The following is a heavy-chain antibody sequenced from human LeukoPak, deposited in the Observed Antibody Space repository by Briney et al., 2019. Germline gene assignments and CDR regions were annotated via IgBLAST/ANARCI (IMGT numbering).Heavy chain of an antibody. CDR1: GYSISSGYY. J-gene: IGHJ5*02. Sequence: PSETLSLTCTVSGYSISSGYYWGWLRQPPGKGLEWIGNFHHSGSTYYNPSLKSRVTISVDTSKNQFSLKLSSVTAADTAVYYCARYNYDFWSGYSRWFDPWGQGTLVTVSS. CDR3: ARYNYDFWSGYSRWFDP. D-gene: IGHD3-3*01. CDR2: FHHSGST. V-gene: IGHV4-38-2*02.